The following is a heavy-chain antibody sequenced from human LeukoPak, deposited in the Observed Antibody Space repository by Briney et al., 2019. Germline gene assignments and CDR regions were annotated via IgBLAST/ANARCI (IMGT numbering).Heavy chain of an antibody. CDR3: ARSGDLWSGYATYHDY. CDR1: GFTFSSYW. D-gene: IGHD3-3*01. V-gene: IGHV3-7*01. Sequence: GGSLRLSCAASGFTFSSYWMSCVRHAPGKGLEWVANIKQDGSEKYYVDSVKGRFTISRDNAKNSLYLQMNSLRAEDTAVYYCARSGDLWSGYATYHDYWGQGTLVTVSS. CDR2: IKQDGSEK. J-gene: IGHJ4*02.